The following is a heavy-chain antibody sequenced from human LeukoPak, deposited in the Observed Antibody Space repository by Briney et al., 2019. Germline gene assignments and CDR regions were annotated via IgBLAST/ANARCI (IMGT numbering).Heavy chain of an antibody. D-gene: IGHD2-2*01. CDR1: GYTFTSYG. J-gene: IGHJ6*02. V-gene: IGHV1-18*01. CDR3: ARRDCSSSSCHYYYYYMDV. CDR2: ITTYNGNT. Sequence: ASVKVSCKASGYTFTSYGISWLRQAPGQGLEWMGWITTYNGNTNYAQKVQGRVTMTTDTSTSTAYMELRSLTSDDTAVYYCARRDCSSSSCHYYYYYMDVWGQGTTVTVSS.